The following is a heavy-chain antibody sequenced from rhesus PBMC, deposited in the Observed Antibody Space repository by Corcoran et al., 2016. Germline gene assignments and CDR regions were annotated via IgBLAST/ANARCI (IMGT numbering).Heavy chain of an antibody. CDR2: INSGGGST. CDR3: AKDHSYGNYGGYFDY. CDR1: GFPFSCYG. J-gene: IGHJ4*01. V-gene: IGHV3S5*01. D-gene: IGHD4-35*01. Sequence: EVQLVETGGCLVQPGGSLKLSCAASGFPFSCYGMRWVRQAPGKRLEGVSAINSGGGSTYYADSVKGRFTISRDNSKNTLSLQMNSLRAEDTAVYYCAKDHSYGNYGGYFDYWGQGVLVTVSS.